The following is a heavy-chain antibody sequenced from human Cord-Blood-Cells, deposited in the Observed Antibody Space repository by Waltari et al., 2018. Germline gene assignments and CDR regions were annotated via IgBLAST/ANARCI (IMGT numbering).Heavy chain of an antibody. V-gene: IGHV3-30-3*01. Sequence: QVLLLESGGVVVQPGRSLRLSGASSGFPFRSYAMHLFRQAPGKGLEWVAVISYDGSNKYYADSVKGRFTISRDNSKNTLYLQMNSLRAEDTAVYYCARHGGYDMADYWGQGTLVTVSS. D-gene: IGHD5-12*01. J-gene: IGHJ4*02. CDR3: ARHGGYDMADY. CDR1: GFPFRSYA. CDR2: ISYDGSNK.